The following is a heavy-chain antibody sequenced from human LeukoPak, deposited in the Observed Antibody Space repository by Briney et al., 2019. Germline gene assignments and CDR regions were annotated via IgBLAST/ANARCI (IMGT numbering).Heavy chain of an antibody. J-gene: IGHJ4*02. Sequence: SETLSLTCTVSGGSISSRNYYWTWIRQPPGKGLEWIGSIFNTGSTYYNPSLKSRVTMSVDTSKNQFSLKLSSVTAADTAVYYCARGRGAARFVTIEFDYWGQGALVTVSS. CDR1: GGSISSRNYY. CDR3: ARGRGAARFVTIEFDY. D-gene: IGHD6-6*01. V-gene: IGHV4-39*07. CDR2: IFNTGST.